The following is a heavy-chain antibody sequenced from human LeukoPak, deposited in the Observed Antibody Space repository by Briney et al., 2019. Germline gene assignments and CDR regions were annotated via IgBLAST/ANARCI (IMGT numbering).Heavy chain of an antibody. D-gene: IGHD2-2*01. V-gene: IGHV1-69*06. Sequence: SVKVSCKASGGTFSSYAISWVRQAPGQGLEWMGGIIPISGTANYAQKFQGRVTITADKSTSTAYMELSSLRSEDTAVYYCARAYCSSTSCPLDYWGQGTLVTVSS. CDR1: GGTFSSYA. CDR2: IIPISGTA. CDR3: ARAYCSSTSCPLDY. J-gene: IGHJ4*02.